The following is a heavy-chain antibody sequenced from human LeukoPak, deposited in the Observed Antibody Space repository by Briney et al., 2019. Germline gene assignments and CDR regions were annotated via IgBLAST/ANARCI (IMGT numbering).Heavy chain of an antibody. CDR3: ARSRMVRGVIEFDH. CDR1: GGSISSGSYN. CDR2: IYTSGST. J-gene: IGHJ5*02. V-gene: IGHV4-61*02. D-gene: IGHD3-10*01. Sequence: SETLSLTCTVSGGSISSGSYNWSWLRQPAGMGLEWIGRIYTSGSTNYNPSLKSRVTISVDTSKNQFSLKLSSVTAADAAVYYCARSRMVRGVIEFDHWGQGTLVTVSS.